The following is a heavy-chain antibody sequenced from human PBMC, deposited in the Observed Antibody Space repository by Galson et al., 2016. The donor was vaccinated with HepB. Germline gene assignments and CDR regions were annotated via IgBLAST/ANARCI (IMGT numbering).Heavy chain of an antibody. V-gene: IGHV3-23*01. D-gene: IGHD3-22*01. Sequence: SLRLSCAASKFTFSSYAMSWVRQAPGKGLKWVSSISGGGERAYYADSVKGRFTISRDNSKNTLYLQMNSLRAEDTALYYCAKSPNYYDNSDYYKEDPIDDWGQGTLVTVSS. CDR3: AKSPNYYDNSDYYKEDPIDD. CDR1: KFTFSSYA. CDR2: ISGGGERA. J-gene: IGHJ4*02.